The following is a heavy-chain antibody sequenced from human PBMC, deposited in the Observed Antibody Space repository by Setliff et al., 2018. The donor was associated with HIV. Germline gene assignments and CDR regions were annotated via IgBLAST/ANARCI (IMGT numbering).Heavy chain of an antibody. CDR2: IYRSGST. CDR3: ARDFYGSGSYYILYYYYGMDV. J-gene: IGHJ6*02. Sequence: SETLSLTCTVSGYFISSGYYWGWIRQPRGKGLEWIGNIYRSGSTYYNPSLKSRVTISVDKSKNQFSLKLSSVTAADTAVYYCARDFYGSGSYYILYYYYGMDVWGQGTTVTVSS. V-gene: IGHV4-38-2*02. CDR1: GYFISSGYY. D-gene: IGHD3-10*01.